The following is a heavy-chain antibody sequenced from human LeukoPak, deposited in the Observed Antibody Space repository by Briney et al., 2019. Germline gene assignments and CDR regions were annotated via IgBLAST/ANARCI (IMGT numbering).Heavy chain of an antibody. V-gene: IGHV3-21*01. Sequence: GGSLRLSCAASGFTFNSYSMNWVRQAPGKGLEWVSSISSSSSYIYYADSVKGRFTISRDNAKNSLYLQMNSLRAEDTAVYYCARVGPSGYSYGHEDYWGQGILVTVSS. J-gene: IGHJ4*02. CDR2: ISSSSSYI. CDR3: ARVGPSGYSYGHEDY. CDR1: GFTFNSYS. D-gene: IGHD5-18*01.